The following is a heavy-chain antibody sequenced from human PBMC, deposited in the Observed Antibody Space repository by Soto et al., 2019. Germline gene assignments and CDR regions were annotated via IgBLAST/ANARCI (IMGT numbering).Heavy chain of an antibody. CDR1: GYSFTDYH. CDR3: ARGDSTDCSNGVCSFFYNHDMDV. CDR2: INPKSGGT. V-gene: IGHV1-2*04. D-gene: IGHD2-8*01. J-gene: IGHJ6*02. Sequence: ASVKVSCKASGYSFTDYHIHWVRQAPGQGLEWLGGINPKSGGTSTAQKFQGWVTMTTDTSISTASMELTRLTSDDTAIYYCARGDSTDCSNGVCSFFYNHDMDVWGQGTTVTVSS.